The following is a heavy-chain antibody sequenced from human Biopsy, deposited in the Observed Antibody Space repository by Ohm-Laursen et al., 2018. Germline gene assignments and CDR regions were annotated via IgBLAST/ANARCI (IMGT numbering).Heavy chain of an antibody. CDR1: GFTFSSYA. V-gene: IGHV3-33*01. CDR2: IWYDGSNP. J-gene: IGHJ3*02. Sequence: SLRLSCAASGFTFSSYAMHWVRQAPGKGLEWVALIWYDGSNPYYVDSVKGRFTISRDNSKDILSLEMNSLRAEDTAVYYCARDTTGYCYAFDIWGRGTLVTVSS. CDR3: ARDTTGYCYAFDI. D-gene: IGHD1-1*01.